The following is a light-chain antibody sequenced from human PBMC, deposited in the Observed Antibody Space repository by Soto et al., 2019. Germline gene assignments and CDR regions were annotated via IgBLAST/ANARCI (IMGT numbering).Light chain of an antibody. CDR2: EVN. CDR1: SSDVGGYNY. Sequence: QLVLTQPPSASGSPGQSVTISCTGTSSDVGGYNYVSWYQQHPGKAPQLMIYEVNKRPSGVPDRFSGSKSGNTASLTVSGLRAEDEADYYCSSYAGSNSWVFGGGTKLTVL. V-gene: IGLV2-8*01. CDR3: SSYAGSNSWV. J-gene: IGLJ3*02.